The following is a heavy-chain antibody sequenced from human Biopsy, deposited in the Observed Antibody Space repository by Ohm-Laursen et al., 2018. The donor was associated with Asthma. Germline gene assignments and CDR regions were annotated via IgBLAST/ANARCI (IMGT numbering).Heavy chain of an antibody. CDR3: ASRSSGPDFWSGYYYFDY. V-gene: IGHV3-30*04. D-gene: IGHD3-3*01. CDR2: ISYDGSNK. J-gene: IGHJ4*02. Sequence: SLRLSCAASGFTFSSYAMHWVRQAPGKGLERVAVISYDGSNKYYADSVKGRFTISRDNSKNTLYLQMNSLRAEDTAVYYCASRSSGPDFWSGYYYFDYWGQGTLVTVSS. CDR1: GFTFSSYA.